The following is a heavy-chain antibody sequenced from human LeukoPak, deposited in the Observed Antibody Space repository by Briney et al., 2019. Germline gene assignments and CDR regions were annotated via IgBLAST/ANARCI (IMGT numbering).Heavy chain of an antibody. CDR3: VRVGVVVPAAAPYYYYGMDV. J-gene: IGHJ6*02. CDR1: GFTFSSYA. D-gene: IGHD2-2*01. Sequence: GRSLRLSCAASGFTFSSYAMHWVRQAPGKGLEWVAVISYDGSNKYYADSVKGRFTISRDNSKNTLYLQMNSLRAEDTAVYYCVRVGVVVPAAAPYYYYGMDVWGQGTTVTVSS. V-gene: IGHV3-30-3*01. CDR2: ISYDGSNK.